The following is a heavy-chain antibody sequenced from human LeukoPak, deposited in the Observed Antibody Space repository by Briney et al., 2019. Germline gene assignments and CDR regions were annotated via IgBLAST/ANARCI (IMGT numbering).Heavy chain of an antibody. CDR3: ARQVGLYYFDY. V-gene: IGHV4-59*08. J-gene: IGHJ4*02. CDR1: GSSISSYY. Sequence: SETLSLTCTVSGSSISSYYWSWIRQPPGKGLEWIGYIYYSGSTNYNPSLKSRVTISVDTSKNQFSLKLSSVTAADTAVYYCARQVGLYYFDYWGQGTLVTVSS. D-gene: IGHD1-26*01. CDR2: IYYSGST.